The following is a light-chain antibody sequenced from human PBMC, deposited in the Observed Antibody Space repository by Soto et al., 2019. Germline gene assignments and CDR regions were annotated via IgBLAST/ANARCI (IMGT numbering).Light chain of an antibody. CDR2: EVS. CDR1: SSDIGSYNR. V-gene: IGLV2-18*02. CDR3: SSYASSNTLL. Sequence: QSALTQPPSVSGSPGQSVTISCTGTSSDIGSYNRVSWYQQPPGTAPKLMIYEVSNRPSGVPDRFSGSKSGNTASLTISGLQAEDEADYYCSSYASSNTLLFGAGTKVTVL. J-gene: IGLJ1*01.